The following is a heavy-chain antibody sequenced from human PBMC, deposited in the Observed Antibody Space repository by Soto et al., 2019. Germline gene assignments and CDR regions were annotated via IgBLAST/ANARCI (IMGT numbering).Heavy chain of an antibody. D-gene: IGHD3-3*01. V-gene: IGHV4-39*02. J-gene: IGHJ4*02. CDR2: IYYSGST. CDR1: GGSISSSSYY. Sequence: PSETLSLTCTVSGGSISSSSYYWGWIRQPPGKGLEWIGSIYYSGSTYYNPSLKSRVTISVGTSKNHFSLKLNSVTAADTAVYYCARDKRDFRFLEWSYYFDYWGQGTLVTVPS. CDR3: ARDKRDFRFLEWSYYFDY.